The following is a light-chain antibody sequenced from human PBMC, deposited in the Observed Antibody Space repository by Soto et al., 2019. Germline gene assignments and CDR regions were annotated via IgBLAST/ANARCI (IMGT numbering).Light chain of an antibody. Sequence: EIVMTQSPATLSVSPGERATLSCRASQSVTNNLLAWYQQKPGQAPRLLIYDVSTRAAGVPGSFSGSGSGTEFTLTISSLQSEDFAIYYCQQDCDWPLTFGGGTKVEIK. CDR3: QQDCDWPLT. V-gene: IGKV3-15*01. J-gene: IGKJ4*01. CDR2: DVS. CDR1: QSVTNN.